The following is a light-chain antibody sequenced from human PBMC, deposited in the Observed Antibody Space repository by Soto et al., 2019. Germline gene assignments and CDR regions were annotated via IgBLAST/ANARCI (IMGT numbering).Light chain of an antibody. CDR3: SSYAGSSTYA. J-gene: IGLJ1*01. Sequence: QSVLTQPPSASGSPGQSVTISCTGTSSDVGGYNYVAWFQQHPGKAPKLMIYEVTKRPSGVPDRFSGSKSGNTASLTVSGLQAEDEADYYCSSYAGSSTYAFGTGTKVTVL. V-gene: IGLV2-8*01. CDR2: EVT. CDR1: SSDVGGYNY.